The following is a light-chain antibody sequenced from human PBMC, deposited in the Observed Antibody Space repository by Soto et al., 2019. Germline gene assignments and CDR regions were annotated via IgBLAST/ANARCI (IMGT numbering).Light chain of an antibody. V-gene: IGKV1-33*01. CDR2: DAS. J-gene: IGKJ5*01. Sequence: DIQMTQSPSSLSASVGDRVTITCQASQDITNYLNWYQQKPGKAPKLLIYDASNLETGVPSRFSGSGSGTDLTFTISSLQPEDIATYYCQQYDNIRLTFGQGTRLEI. CDR3: QQYDNIRLT. CDR1: QDITNY.